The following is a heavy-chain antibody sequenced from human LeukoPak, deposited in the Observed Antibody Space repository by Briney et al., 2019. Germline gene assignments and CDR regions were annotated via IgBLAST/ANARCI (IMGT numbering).Heavy chain of an antibody. D-gene: IGHD2-15*01. J-gene: IGHJ4*02. CDR2: INPNSGDT. CDR3: ARQYCSRGTCYFDY. V-gene: IGHV1-2*02. Sequence: GASVKVSCKASGYSFTASYIHWVRQAPGQGLEWMGWINPNSGDTTYAQNFQGSVTMTRDTSISTSFMDLTSLKSDDTALYYCARQYCSRGTCYFDYWGQGTLVTVSS. CDR1: GYSFTASY.